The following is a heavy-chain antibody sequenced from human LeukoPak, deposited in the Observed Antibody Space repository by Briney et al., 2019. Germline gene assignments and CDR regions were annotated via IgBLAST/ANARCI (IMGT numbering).Heavy chain of an antibody. CDR3: AKAPVSVVRGPSVFYHGMDV. D-gene: IGHD3-10*01. Sequence: GGSLRLSCAASGFTFSSYAMNWVRQAPGKGLEWLTVISHDGINKYYADSVEGRFTISRDNSRRRLYLQMNSLRPEDTAVYYCAKAPVSVVRGPSVFYHGMDVWGQGTSVTVS. V-gene: IGHV3-30*18. CDR1: GFTFSSYA. J-gene: IGHJ6*02. CDR2: ISHDGINK.